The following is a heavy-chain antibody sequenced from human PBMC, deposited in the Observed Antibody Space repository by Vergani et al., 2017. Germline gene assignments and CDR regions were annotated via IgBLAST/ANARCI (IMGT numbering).Heavy chain of an antibody. CDR3: ARFPNIVGENWFDS. CDR2: IYYTGST. D-gene: IGHD2/OR15-2a*01. Sequence: QVRLQESGPGLVKPSETLSLTCAVSGYSISSGYYWGWIRQPPGKGLEWIGNIYYTGSTYYNPSLKSRVTISVDTSKDHFSLQLSSVTATDTAVYYCARFPNIVGENWFDSWGQGTLVTVSS. J-gene: IGHJ5*01. CDR1: GYSISSGYY. V-gene: IGHV4-38-2*01.